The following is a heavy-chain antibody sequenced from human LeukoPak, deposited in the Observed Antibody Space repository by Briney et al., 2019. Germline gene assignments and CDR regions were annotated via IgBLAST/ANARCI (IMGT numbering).Heavy chain of an antibody. CDR1: GFTFRSDW. V-gene: IGHV3-74*01. CDR3: LRGLSGKYGHFEY. Sequence: GGSLRLSRAASGFTFRSDWMHWVRQVPAKGLEWVSGIKSDGSKTSYADSVKGRFSISTDNAKNTVYLQLNSLRAEDTAVYYCLRGLSGKYGHFEYWGQGTLVTVSS. CDR2: IKSDGSKT. D-gene: IGHD1-26*01. J-gene: IGHJ4*02.